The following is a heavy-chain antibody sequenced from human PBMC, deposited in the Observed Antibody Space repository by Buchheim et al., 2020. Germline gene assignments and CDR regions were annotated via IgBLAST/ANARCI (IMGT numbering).Heavy chain of an antibody. V-gene: IGHV4-59*01. D-gene: IGHD2-15*01. Sequence: QVQLQESGPGLVKPSETLSLTCSVSGGSISGYYWSWIRQPPGKGLEFIGSISYTGSPNYNPSLKSRVTLSVDTSKNESSLRLSSVSAADTAVYYCARQKTILHYYYGTDVWGQGTT. CDR2: ISYTGSP. CDR1: GGSISGYY. CDR3: ARQKTILHYYYGTDV. J-gene: IGHJ6*02.